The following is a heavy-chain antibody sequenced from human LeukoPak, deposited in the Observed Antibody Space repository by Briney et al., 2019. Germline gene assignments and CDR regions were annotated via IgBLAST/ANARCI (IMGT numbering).Heavy chain of an antibody. CDR2: IYHSGST. Sequence: SETLSLTCAVSGYSISSGYCWGWIRQPPGKGLEWIGSIYHSGSTYYNPSLKSRVTISVDTSKNQFSLKLSSVTAADTAVYYCARAPNLYCSSTSCYFYYFDYWGQGTLVTVS. D-gene: IGHD2-2*01. CDR3: ARAPNLYCSSTSCYFYYFDY. V-gene: IGHV4-38-2*01. J-gene: IGHJ4*02. CDR1: GYSISSGYC.